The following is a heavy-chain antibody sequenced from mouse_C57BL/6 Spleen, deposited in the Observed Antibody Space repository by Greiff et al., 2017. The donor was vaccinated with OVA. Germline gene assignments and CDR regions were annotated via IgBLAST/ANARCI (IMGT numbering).Heavy chain of an antibody. CDR2: INPNNGGT. V-gene: IGHV1-26*01. D-gene: IGHD2-4*01. CDR3: ARVYDYDRFAY. J-gene: IGHJ3*01. CDR1: GYTFTDYY. Sequence: EVQLQQSGPELVKPGASVKISCKASGYTFTDYYMNWVKQSHGKSLEWIGDINPNNGGTSYNQKFKGTATLTVDKSSRTAYMELRSLTSEDSAVYYCARVYDYDRFAYWGQGTLVTVSA.